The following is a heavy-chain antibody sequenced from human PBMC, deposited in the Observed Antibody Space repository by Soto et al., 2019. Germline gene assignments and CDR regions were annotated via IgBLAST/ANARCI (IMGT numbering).Heavy chain of an antibody. CDR3: AKVRAMVIYYGMDV. CDR1: GFTFSSYA. Sequence: PGGSLRLSCAASGFTFSSYAMSWVRQAPGKGLEWVSAISGSGGSTYYADSVKGRFTISRDNSKNTLYLQMNSRRAEDTAVYYCAKVRAMVIYYGMDVWGQGTTVTVSS. V-gene: IGHV3-23*01. J-gene: IGHJ6*02. CDR2: ISGSGGST. D-gene: IGHD5-18*01.